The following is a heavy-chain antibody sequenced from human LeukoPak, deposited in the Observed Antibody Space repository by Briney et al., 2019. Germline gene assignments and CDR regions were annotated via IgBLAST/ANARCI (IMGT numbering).Heavy chain of an antibody. V-gene: IGHV3-74*01. J-gene: IGHJ5*02. D-gene: IGHD4-17*01. CDR3: AREVTTGTLYGDYNWFDP. Sequence: PGGSLRLSCAASGFTFSSYWMHWVRQAPGKGLVWVSRINSDGSSTSYADSVKGRFTISRDNAKNTLYLQMNSLRAEDTAVYYCAREVTTGTLYGDYNWFDPGGQGTLVTVSS. CDR2: INSDGSST. CDR1: GFTFSSYW.